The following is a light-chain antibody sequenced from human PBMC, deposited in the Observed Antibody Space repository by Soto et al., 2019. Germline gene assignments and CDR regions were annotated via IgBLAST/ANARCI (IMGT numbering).Light chain of an antibody. CDR2: DVN. Sequence: QSALAQPRSVSGSPGQSVTISCTGTDSNIGFYNFVSWYQQHPDKAPHLVIYDVNKRPSGVPARFSGSKSGNTASLTISGLQADDEADYYCCSYAGSYTYVFGIGTKVT. V-gene: IGLV2-11*01. CDR1: DSNIGFYNF. CDR3: CSYAGSYTYV. J-gene: IGLJ1*01.